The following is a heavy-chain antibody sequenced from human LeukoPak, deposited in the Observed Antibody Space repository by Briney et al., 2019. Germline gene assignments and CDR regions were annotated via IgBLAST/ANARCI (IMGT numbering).Heavy chain of an antibody. CDR3: ARKGWFGELPPDY. J-gene: IGHJ4*02. Sequence: ASVKVSCKASGYTFTGYFIYWMRQAPGQGLEWMGWINPNSGGTNYAQNFQGRVTMTRDTSISAAYMELSRLRSDDTAVYYCARKGWFGELPPDYWGQGILVTVSS. CDR1: GYTFTGYF. V-gene: IGHV1-2*02. CDR2: INPNSGGT. D-gene: IGHD3-10*01.